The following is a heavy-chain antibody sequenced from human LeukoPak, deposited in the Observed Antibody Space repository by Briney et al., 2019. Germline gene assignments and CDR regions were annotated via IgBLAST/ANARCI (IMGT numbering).Heavy chain of an antibody. D-gene: IGHD1-26*01. CDR3: ARDLGAPYAFDI. J-gene: IGHJ3*02. CDR2: IYTSGST. V-gene: IGHV4-61*02. Sequence: SQTLSLTCTVSGGSISSGSYYWSWIRPPAGKGLEWIGRIYTSGSTNYNPSLKSRVTISVDTSKNQFSLKLSSVTAADTAVYYCARDLGAPYAFDIWGQGTMVTVSS. CDR1: GGSISSGSYY.